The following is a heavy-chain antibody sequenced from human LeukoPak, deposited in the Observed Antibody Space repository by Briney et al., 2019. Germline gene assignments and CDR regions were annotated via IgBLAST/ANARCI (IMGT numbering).Heavy chain of an antibody. D-gene: IGHD2-15*01. Sequence: PGGSLRLSCAASGFTFSSYGMHWVRQAPGKGLEWVAFIRYDGSNKYYADSVKGRFTISRDNSMNTLYLQMNSLRAEDTAVYYCAKDSDDSPHFDYWGQETLVTVSS. CDR1: GFTFSSYG. V-gene: IGHV3-30*02. J-gene: IGHJ4*02. CDR3: AKDSDDSPHFDY. CDR2: IRYDGSNK.